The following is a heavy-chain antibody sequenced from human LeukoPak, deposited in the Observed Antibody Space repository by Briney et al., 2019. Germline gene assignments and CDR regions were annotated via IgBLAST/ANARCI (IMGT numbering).Heavy chain of an antibody. V-gene: IGHV3-30*04. CDR3: ARAVVVVAATLNY. CDR1: GFTFSSYA. CDR2: ISYDGSNK. Sequence: GRSLRLSCAASGFTFSSYAMHWVRQAPGKGLEWVAVISYDGSNKYYADSVKGRFTISRDNSKNTLYLQMNSLRAEDTAVYYCARAVVVVAATLNYWGRGTLVTVSS. D-gene: IGHD2-15*01. J-gene: IGHJ4*02.